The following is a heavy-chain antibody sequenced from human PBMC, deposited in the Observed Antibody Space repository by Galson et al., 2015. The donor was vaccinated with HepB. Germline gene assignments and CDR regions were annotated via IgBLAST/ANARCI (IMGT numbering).Heavy chain of an antibody. J-gene: IGHJ4*02. Sequence: PALVKPTQTLTLTCTVSGFSLSNARMGVSWIRQPPGKALEWLSHIFSNGEKSYSTSLKSRLTISKDTSKSQVVLTMTNMDPVDTATYYCARTSNYYNSSGTFDYWGQGTLVTVSS. CDR3: ARTSNYYNSSGTFDY. CDR1: GFSLSNARMG. CDR2: IFSNGEK. D-gene: IGHD3-22*01. V-gene: IGHV2-26*01.